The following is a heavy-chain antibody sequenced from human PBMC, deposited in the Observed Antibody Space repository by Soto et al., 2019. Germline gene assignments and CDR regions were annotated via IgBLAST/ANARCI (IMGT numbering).Heavy chain of an antibody. CDR2: ISWNSGSI. Sequence: DVQLVESGGGLVQPGRSLRLSCAASGFTFDDYAMHWVRQAPGKGLEWVSGISWNSGSIGYADSVKGRFTISRDNAKNSLYLQMNSLRAEDTALYYCAKVVVAATYWEDAFDIWGQGTMVTVSS. CDR3: AKVVVAATYWEDAFDI. CDR1: GFTFDDYA. D-gene: IGHD2-15*01. V-gene: IGHV3-9*01. J-gene: IGHJ3*02.